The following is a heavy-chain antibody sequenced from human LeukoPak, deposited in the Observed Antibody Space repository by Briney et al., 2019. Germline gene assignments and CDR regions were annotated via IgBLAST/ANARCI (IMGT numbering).Heavy chain of an antibody. Sequence: ASVKVSCKASGYTFTSYYMHWVRQAPGQGLEWMGIINPSGGSTSYAQKFQGRVTMTRDMSTSTVYMELSSVRSEDTAVYYCARDLRPSGDHANWGQGTLVTVSS. CDR2: INPSGGST. CDR3: ARDLRPSGDHAN. D-gene: IGHD4-17*01. V-gene: IGHV1-46*01. CDR1: GYTFTSYY. J-gene: IGHJ4*02.